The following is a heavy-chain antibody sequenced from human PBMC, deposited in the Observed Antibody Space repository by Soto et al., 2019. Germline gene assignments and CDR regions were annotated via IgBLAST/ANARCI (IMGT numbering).Heavy chain of an antibody. D-gene: IGHD2-8*02. CDR2: INHSGST. CDR1: GGSFSGYY. CDR3: ARGQSSLLLDC. J-gene: IGHJ4*02. Sequence: SETLSLTCAVYGGSFSGYYWSWIRQPPGKGLEWIGEINHSGSTNYNPSLKSRVTTSVDTSKNQFSLKLSSVTAADTAVYYCARGQSSLLLDCWGQGVLVTVSS. V-gene: IGHV4-34*01.